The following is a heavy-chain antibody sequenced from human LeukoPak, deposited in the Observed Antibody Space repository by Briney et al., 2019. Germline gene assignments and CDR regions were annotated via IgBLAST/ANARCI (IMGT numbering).Heavy chain of an antibody. V-gene: IGHV6-1*01. J-gene: IGHJ4*02. CDR2: TYYRSKWYN. CDR1: GDSVSSNSAA. CDR3: AKGYCSSTSCYGSFDY. Sequence: SQTLSLTCAISGDSVSSNSAAWNWIRQSPSRGLEWLGRTYYRSKWYNDYAVSVKSRITINPDTSKNQFSLQLNSVTPEDTAVYYCAKGYCSSTSCYGSFDYWGQGTPVTVSS. D-gene: IGHD2-2*01.